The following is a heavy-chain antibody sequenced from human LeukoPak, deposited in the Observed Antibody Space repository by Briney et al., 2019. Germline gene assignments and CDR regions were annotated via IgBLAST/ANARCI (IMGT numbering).Heavy chain of an antibody. Sequence: NPGGSLRLSCAASGFTFSSYSMNWVRQAPGKGLEWVSSISSGSSYIYYADSVKGRFTISRDNAKNSLYLQMNSLRAEDTAVYYCARDPSPTQRSEYYFDYWGQGTLVTVSS. CDR1: GFTFSSYS. J-gene: IGHJ4*02. CDR3: ARDPSPTQRSEYYFDY. D-gene: IGHD6-25*01. CDR2: ISSGSSYI. V-gene: IGHV3-21*01.